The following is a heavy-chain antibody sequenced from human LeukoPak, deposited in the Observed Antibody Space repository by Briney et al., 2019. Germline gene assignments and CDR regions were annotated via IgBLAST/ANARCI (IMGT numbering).Heavy chain of an antibody. CDR2: ITGSGDST. CDR3: ADSNYWYPVDY. V-gene: IGHV3-23*01. CDR1: GFTFISYA. J-gene: IGHJ4*02. Sequence: GGSLRLSCAASGFTFISYAMRWVRQAPGEGLEWVSAITGSGDSTYYADSVKGRFTISRDNTKNTLYLQMNSLRAEDTAVYYCADSNYWYPVDYWGQGTLVTVSS. D-gene: IGHD4-11*01.